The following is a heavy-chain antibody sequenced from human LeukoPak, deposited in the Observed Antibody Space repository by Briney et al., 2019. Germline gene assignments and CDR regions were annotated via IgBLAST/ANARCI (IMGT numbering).Heavy chain of an antibody. V-gene: IGHV3-11*04. CDR3: AIQITMIVVVPYFDY. CDR2: ISGSGTTT. J-gene: IGHJ4*02. CDR1: GLTFRDYY. D-gene: IGHD3-22*01. Sequence: PGGSLRLSCAASGLTFRDYYMKLIRQAPGEGLEWVSSISGSGTTTYSADSVRGRFTVSRDNAKNSVFLYMNSLRAEDTAVYYCAIQITMIVVVPYFDYWGQGTLVTVSS.